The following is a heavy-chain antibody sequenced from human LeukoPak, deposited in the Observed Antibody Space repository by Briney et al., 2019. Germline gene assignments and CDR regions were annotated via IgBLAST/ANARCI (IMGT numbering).Heavy chain of an antibody. Sequence: RSLRLSCAASGFTFSSYGMHWVRQAPGKGLEWVTLIWYDGSNKNYADSVKGRFTISRDNSKNTVYLQMNGLRVEDTAVYYCARRGEGDAFDIWGQGTMVTVSS. CDR1: GFTFSSYG. CDR2: IWYDGSNK. J-gene: IGHJ3*02. CDR3: ARRGEGDAFDI. D-gene: IGHD3-10*01. V-gene: IGHV3-33*01.